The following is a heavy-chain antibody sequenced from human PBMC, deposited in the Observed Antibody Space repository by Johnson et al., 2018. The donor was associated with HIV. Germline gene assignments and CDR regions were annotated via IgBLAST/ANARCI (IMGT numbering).Heavy chain of an antibody. CDR3: ARRSSYDAFDI. CDR1: GFTFSTYT. V-gene: IGHV3-30*04. CDR2: ISYDGTDK. J-gene: IGHJ3*02. Sequence: QVLLVESGGGLVQPGRSLRLSCAASGFTFSTYTMHWVRQAPGKGLEWVALISYDGTDKYYAHSVKGRFTIARDNSKNTLYVQMNSLRAEDTAVYYCARRSSYDAFDIWGQGTMVTVSS.